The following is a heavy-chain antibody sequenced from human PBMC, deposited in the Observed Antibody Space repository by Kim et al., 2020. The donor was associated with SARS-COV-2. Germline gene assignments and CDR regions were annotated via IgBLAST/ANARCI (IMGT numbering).Heavy chain of an antibody. J-gene: IGHJ6*02. V-gene: IGHV5-10-1*01. CDR3: ARGPYYDSDGYHVGLDV. Sequence: GESLKISCEASGYAFDNFWIFWVRQTPGKGLEWMGKIDPSDSYTNYSPSFQGHVTISADKSISTTFLQWSSLKASDSAMYYCARGPYYDSDGYHVGLDVWGQGTTVTVSS. D-gene: IGHD3-22*01. CDR1: GYAFDNFW. CDR2: IDPSDSYT.